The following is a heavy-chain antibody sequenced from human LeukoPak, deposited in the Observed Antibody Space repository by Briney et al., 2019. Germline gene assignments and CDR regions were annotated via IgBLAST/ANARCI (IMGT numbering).Heavy chain of an antibody. CDR2: INHSGST. V-gene: IGHV4-34*01. D-gene: IGHD2-2*01. CDR1: GGSFSGYH. J-gene: IGHJ5*02. Sequence: PSETLSLTCAVYGGSFSGYHWSWIRQPPGKGLEWIGEINHSGSTNYNPSLKSRVTISVDTSKNQFSLKLSSVTAADTAVYYCAIHIVVVPAAKKKNRFDPWGQGTLVTVSS. CDR3: AIHIVVVPAAKKKNRFDP.